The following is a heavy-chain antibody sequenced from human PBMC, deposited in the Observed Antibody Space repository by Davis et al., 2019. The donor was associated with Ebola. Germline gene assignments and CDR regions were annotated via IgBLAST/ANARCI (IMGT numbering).Heavy chain of an antibody. CDR2: IIPILGIA. CDR1: GGTFSSYT. CDR3: AREVVVRYYYGMDV. D-gene: IGHD3-22*01. Sequence: AASVKVSCKASGGTFSSYTISWVRQAPGQGLEWMGRIIPILGIADYAQKFQGRVTITADKSTSTAYMELSSLRSEDTAVYYCAREVVVRYYYGMDVWGQGTTVTVSS. J-gene: IGHJ6*02. V-gene: IGHV1-69*04.